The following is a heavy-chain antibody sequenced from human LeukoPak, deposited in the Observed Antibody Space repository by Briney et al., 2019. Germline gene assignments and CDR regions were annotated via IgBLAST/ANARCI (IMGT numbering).Heavy chain of an antibody. CDR3: ARGTYDDYPFDY. Sequence: GASVKVSCKASGGTFSSYAISWVRQAPGQGLEWMGGIIPIFGTANYAQKFQGRVTMTRDMSTSTVYMELSSLRSEDTAVYYCARGTYDDYPFDYWGQGTLVTVSS. V-gene: IGHV1-69*05. CDR2: IIPIFGTA. J-gene: IGHJ4*02. D-gene: IGHD4-17*01. CDR1: GGTFSSYA.